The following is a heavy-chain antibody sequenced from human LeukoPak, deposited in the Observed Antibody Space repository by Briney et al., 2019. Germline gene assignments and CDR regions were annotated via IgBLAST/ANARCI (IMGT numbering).Heavy chain of an antibody. CDR3: ASRAASVTLGY. Sequence: ASVKVSCKASGYTFSGYQVHWLRQAPGQGLEWMGRMNPSSGVTNYAQKFQGKVTMTRDTSINTAYLDLSALKSDDTAVYYCASRAASVTLGYWGQGTLVTVSS. J-gene: IGHJ4*02. V-gene: IGHV1-2*06. CDR2: MNPSSGVT. D-gene: IGHD2-15*01. CDR1: GYTFSGYQ.